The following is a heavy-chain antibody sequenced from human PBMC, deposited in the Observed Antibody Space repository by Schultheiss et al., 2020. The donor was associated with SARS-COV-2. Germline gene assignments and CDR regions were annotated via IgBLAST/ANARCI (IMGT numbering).Heavy chain of an antibody. Sequence: ASVKVSCKASGYSFKDYYVHWVRQAPGQGLEWMGWINPKNGDTKYVQKFQGRVTMTRDTSISTAYMELSRLRSDDTAVYYCARGLRVTIDYWGQGTLVTVSS. D-gene: IGHD4-17*01. CDR1: GYSFKDYY. CDR2: INPKNGDT. CDR3: ARGLRVTIDY. J-gene: IGHJ4*02. V-gene: IGHV1-2*02.